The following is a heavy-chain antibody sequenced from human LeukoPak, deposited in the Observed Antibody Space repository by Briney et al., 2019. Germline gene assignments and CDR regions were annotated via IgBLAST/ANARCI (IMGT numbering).Heavy chain of an antibody. V-gene: IGHV4-61*02. J-gene: IGHJ4*02. CDR3: ASQAPCEVAPDYYGSGTNCDY. Sequence: PSQTLSLTCTVSGGSISSGSYYWSWIRQPAGKGLEWIGRIYTSGSTNYNPSLKSRVTISVDTSKNQFTLKLSSVTAADTAVYYCASQAPCEVAPDYYGSGTNCDYWGQGTLVTVSS. D-gene: IGHD3-10*01. CDR1: GGSISSGSYY. CDR2: IYTSGST.